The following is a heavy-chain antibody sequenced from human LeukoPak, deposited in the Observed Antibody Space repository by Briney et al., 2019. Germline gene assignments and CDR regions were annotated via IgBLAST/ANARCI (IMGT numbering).Heavy chain of an antibody. CDR3: ARDLIAAAGYYYYGMDV. D-gene: IGHD6-13*01. CDR1: GFTFSSYS. Sequence: GSLRLSCAASGFTFSSYSMNWVRQAPGKGLEWVSSISSSSSYIYYADSEKGRFTVSRDNAKNSLYLQMNSLRAEDTAVYYCARDLIAAAGYYYYGMDVWGQGTTVTVSS. CDR2: ISSSSSYI. J-gene: IGHJ6*02. V-gene: IGHV3-21*01.